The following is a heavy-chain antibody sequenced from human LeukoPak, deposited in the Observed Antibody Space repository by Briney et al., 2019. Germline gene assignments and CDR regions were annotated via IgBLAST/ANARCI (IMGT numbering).Heavy chain of an antibody. CDR1: GYTFSTYY. CDR2: INPSGDST. Sequence: ASVKVSCKASGYTFSTYYMHWVRQAPGQGLEWMGIINPSGDSTSYAQKFQGRVTMTRDTSTSTVYMELSSLRSEDTAVYYCARCPMGPCDYWGQGTLVTVSS. CDR3: ARCPMGPCDY. V-gene: IGHV1-46*01. D-gene: IGHD1-26*01. J-gene: IGHJ4*02.